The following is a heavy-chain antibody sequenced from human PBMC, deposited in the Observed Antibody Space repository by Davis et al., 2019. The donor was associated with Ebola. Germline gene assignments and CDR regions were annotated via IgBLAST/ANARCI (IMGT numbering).Heavy chain of an antibody. Sequence: AASVKVSCKASGYIFTSYAMHWVRQAPGQRLEWMGWINAGNGDTRYSQRFQGRVTMTRDTSTSTVYMELSSLRAEDTALYYCAIPDCSGVDCYSVYIKNWGQGTLVTVSS. V-gene: IGHV1-3*01. J-gene: IGHJ4*02. CDR3: AIPDCSGVDCYSVYIKN. CDR2: INAGNGDT. CDR1: GYIFTSYA. D-gene: IGHD2-15*01.